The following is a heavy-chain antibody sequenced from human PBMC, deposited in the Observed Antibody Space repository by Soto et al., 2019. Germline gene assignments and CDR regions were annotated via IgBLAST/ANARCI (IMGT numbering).Heavy chain of an antibody. Sequence: SETLSLTCTVSGGSISSSSYYWGWIRQPPGKGLEWIGSIYYSGSTYYNPSLKSRVTISVDTSKNQFSLKLSSVTAADTAVYYCARVISSRDEYFDYWGQGTVVTVS. V-gene: IGHV4-39*01. CDR3: ARVISSRDEYFDY. D-gene: IGHD2-2*01. CDR2: IYYSGST. CDR1: GGSISSSSYY. J-gene: IGHJ4*02.